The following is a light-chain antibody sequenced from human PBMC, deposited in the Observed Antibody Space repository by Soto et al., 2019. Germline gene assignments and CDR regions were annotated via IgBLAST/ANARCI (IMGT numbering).Light chain of an antibody. CDR1: QNISTW. CDR2: KAS. V-gene: IGKV1-5*03. J-gene: IGKJ2*01. Sequence: DIQMTQSPSTLSASVGERVTITCRARQNISTWLAWYQQKPGKAPNLLIYKASNLESGVPSRFSGSGSGTEFTLTIIGLQRDDFATYYCQQYETYYTFGQGTKLEIK. CDR3: QQYETYYT.